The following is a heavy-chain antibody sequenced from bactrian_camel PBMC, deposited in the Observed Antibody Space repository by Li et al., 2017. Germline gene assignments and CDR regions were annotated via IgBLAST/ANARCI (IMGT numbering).Heavy chain of an antibody. CDR1: GFTFSGCD. V-gene: IGHV3-2*01. CDR3: AIGWGGNWFAA. D-gene: IGHD1*01. Sequence: HVQLVESGGDSVQAGGSLKLSCAASGFTFSGCDMTWVRQAPGKGLEWVSRIYSDGSITYYAESAKDRFTISRDNAKNTVYLQMNAVKSEDTALYYCAIGWGGNWFAAWGQGTQVTVS. J-gene: IGHJ6*01. CDR2: IYSDGSIT.